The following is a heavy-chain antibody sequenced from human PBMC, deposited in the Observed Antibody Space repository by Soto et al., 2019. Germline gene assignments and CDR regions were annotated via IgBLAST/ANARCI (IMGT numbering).Heavy chain of an antibody. CDR3: ATAGERGAGCCVYRLDV. CDR1: GGLFSSFA. J-gene: IGHJ6*01. Sequence: SVKVSCKDSGGLFSSFAISWVRQAPGQGLEWMGGIIPVFGTTNYAQKFQGRVTITADESTSTAFMELSSLRSEDTAVYYCATAGERGAGCCVYRLDVYRQRTTFT. D-gene: IGHD2-15*01. V-gene: IGHV1-69*13. CDR2: IIPVFGTT.